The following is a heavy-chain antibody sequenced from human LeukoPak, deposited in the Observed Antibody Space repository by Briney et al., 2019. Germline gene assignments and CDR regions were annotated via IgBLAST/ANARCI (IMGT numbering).Heavy chain of an antibody. J-gene: IGHJ2*01. CDR1: GGSISSGDSY. D-gene: IGHD4-17*01. CDR3: ARGDYGDYVPDWYFDL. V-gene: IGHV4-30-4*01. CDR2: IYYSGST. Sequence: SQTLSLTCTVSGGSISSGDSYWSWIRQPPGKGLEWIGYIYYSGSTYYNPSLKSRVTISVDTSKNQFSLKLSSVTAADTAVYYCARGDYGDYVPDWYFDLWGRGTLVTVSS.